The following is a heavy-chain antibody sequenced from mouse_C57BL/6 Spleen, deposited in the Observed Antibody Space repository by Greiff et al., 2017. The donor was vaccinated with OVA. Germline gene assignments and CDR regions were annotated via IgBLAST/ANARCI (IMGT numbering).Heavy chain of an antibody. V-gene: IGHV1-50*01. CDR2: IDPSDSYT. D-gene: IGHD1-1*01. J-gene: IGHJ2*01. CDR1: GYTFTSYW. Sequence: LQQPGAELVKPGASVKLSCKASGYTFTSYWMQWVKQRPGQGLEWIGEIDPSDSYTNYNQKFKGKATLTVDTSSSTAYMQLSSLTSEDSAVYYCARCPNYYGSRYYFDYWGQGTTLTVSS. CDR3: ARCPNYYGSRYYFDY.